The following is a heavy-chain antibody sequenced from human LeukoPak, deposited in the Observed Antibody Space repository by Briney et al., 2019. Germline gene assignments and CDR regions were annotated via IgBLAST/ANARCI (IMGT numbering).Heavy chain of an antibody. CDR2: IHHSGGT. Sequence: SETLSLTCAVYDGSSTDYNWSWIRQSPGKGLEWIAEIHHSGGTNYSPTLKSRVTLSVDTSNNQLYLTLRSVTAADTAVYYCVRNGYNSGGYYFWSDYRGQGTLVTVSS. CDR3: VRNGYNSGGYYFWSDY. D-gene: IGHD3-22*01. V-gene: IGHV4-34*01. CDR1: DGSSTDYN. J-gene: IGHJ4*02.